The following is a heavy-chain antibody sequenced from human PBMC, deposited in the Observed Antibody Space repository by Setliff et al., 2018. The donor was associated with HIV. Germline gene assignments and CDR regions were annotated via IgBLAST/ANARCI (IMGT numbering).Heavy chain of an antibody. D-gene: IGHD3-10*01. J-gene: IGHJ2*01. Sequence: PSETLSLTCAVSGYSISSAYYWGWIRQPPGKGLEWIASIYHSGSTYYNPSLKSRVTISVDTSKNQFSLRLSSVTAADTAVYYCARVEYYGSGSYYYNWYFDPWGRGTLVTVSS. CDR3: ARVEYYGSGSYYYNWYFDP. V-gene: IGHV4-38-2*01. CDR2: IYHSGST. CDR1: GYSISSAYY.